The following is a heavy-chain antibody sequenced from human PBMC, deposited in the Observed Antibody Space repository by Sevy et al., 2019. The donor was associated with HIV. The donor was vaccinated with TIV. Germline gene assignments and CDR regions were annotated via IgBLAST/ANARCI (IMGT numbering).Heavy chain of an antibody. CDR1: GFTLSSYA. CDR2: ITGSGGST. CDR3: LKTGGVRRRNYYYYMDV. V-gene: IGHV3-23*01. D-gene: IGHD3-10*02. J-gene: IGHJ6*02. Sequence: GGSLRLSCAASGFTLSSYAMTWVRQTPRKGLEWVSTITGSGGSTNYADSLKGRFTISTDNSKSNLYLQMNFLRAEDKAADYCLKTGGVRRRNYYYYMDVWGHGTTVTVSS.